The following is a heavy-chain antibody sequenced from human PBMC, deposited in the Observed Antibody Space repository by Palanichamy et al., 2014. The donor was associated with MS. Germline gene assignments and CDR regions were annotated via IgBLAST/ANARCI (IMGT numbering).Heavy chain of an antibody. D-gene: IGHD1-26*01. CDR1: GFTFSSYA. V-gene: IGHV3-30-3*01. CDR3: ARSRSGSYLLGY. J-gene: IGHJ4*02. CDR2: ILYDGSNK. Sequence: QVQLVESGGGVVQPGRSLRLSSAASGFTFSSYAMHWVRQAPGKGLEWVAVILYDGSNKYYADSVKGRFTISRDNSKNTLYLQMNSLRAEDTAVYYCARSRSGSYLLGYWGQGTLVTVSS.